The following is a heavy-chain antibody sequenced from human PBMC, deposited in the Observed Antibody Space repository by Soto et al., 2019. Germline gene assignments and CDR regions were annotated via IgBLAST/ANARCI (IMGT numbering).Heavy chain of an antibody. CDR3: ARDRGYCSGGSCSAI. J-gene: IGHJ4*02. CDR1: GFTFSSYS. V-gene: IGHV3-48*01. CDR2: ISSSSSTI. Sequence: EVQLVESGGGLVQPGGSLRLSCAASGFTFSSYSMNWVRQAPGKGLEWVSYISSSSSTIYYADSVKGRFTISRDNAKNSLYLQMNSLRAEDTAVYYCARDRGYCSGGSCSAIWGQGTLVTVSS. D-gene: IGHD2-15*01.